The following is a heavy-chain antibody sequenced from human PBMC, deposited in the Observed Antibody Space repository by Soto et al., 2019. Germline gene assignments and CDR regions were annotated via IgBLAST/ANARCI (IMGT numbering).Heavy chain of an antibody. D-gene: IGHD4-17*01. V-gene: IGHV3-33*01. Sequence: PVGSLRLSCAASGFTFSSYGMHWVRQAPGKGLEWVAVIWYDGSNKYYADSVKGRFTISRDNSKNTLYLQMNSLRAEDTAVYYCARVPPYGDYYHYGMDVWGQGTTVTVSS. CDR3: ARVPPYGDYYHYGMDV. CDR2: IWYDGSNK. J-gene: IGHJ6*02. CDR1: GFTFSSYG.